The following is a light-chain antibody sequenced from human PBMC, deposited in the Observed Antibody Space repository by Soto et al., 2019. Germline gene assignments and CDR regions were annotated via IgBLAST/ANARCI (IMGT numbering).Light chain of an antibody. CDR1: SSGVGVSNY. CDR2: DVN. V-gene: IGLV2-11*01. CDR3: CSFAGSYTSYV. Sequence: QSALTQPHSVSGSPGQSVTISCTGTSSGVGVSNYVSWYRQHPGKAPKLMIFDVNKRPSGVPDRFSGSKSGNTASLTISGLQAEDEADYYCCSFAGSYTSYVFGTGTKVTVL. J-gene: IGLJ1*01.